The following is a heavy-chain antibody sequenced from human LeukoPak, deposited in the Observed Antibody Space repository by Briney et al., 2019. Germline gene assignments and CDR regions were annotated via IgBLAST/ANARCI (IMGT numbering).Heavy chain of an antibody. Sequence: ASVKVSCKASGYTFTSYDINWVRQATGQGLEWMGWMNPNSGNTGYAQKFQGGVTITRNTSISTAYMELSSLRSEDTAVYYCARDPLRSPGFDYWGQGTLVTVSS. CDR2: MNPNSGNT. D-gene: IGHD3-3*01. CDR1: GYTFTSYD. CDR3: ARDPLRSPGFDY. J-gene: IGHJ4*02. V-gene: IGHV1-8*03.